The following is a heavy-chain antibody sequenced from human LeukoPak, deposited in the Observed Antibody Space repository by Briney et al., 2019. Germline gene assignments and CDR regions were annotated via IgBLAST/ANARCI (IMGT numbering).Heavy chain of an antibody. J-gene: IGHJ4*02. Sequence: PGGSLRLSCTVSGFTVTSNSMSWVRQTPGKGLEWVSFIYSGSTHYSDSVKGRFTISRDNSKNTLYLQMNSLRAEDTAVYYCAGGPFYNILTGFRGRFLGFDSWGQGTLITVSS. D-gene: IGHD3-9*01. V-gene: IGHV3-53*01. CDR3: AGGPFYNILTGFRGRFLGFDS. CDR2: IYSGST. CDR1: GFTVTSNS.